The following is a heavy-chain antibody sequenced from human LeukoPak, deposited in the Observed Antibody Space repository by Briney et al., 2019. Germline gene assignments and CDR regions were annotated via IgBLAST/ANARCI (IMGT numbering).Heavy chain of an antibody. CDR3: ARDRRPSEDGYCSSTSCRDAFDI. D-gene: IGHD2-2*01. CDR1: GYTFTSYD. V-gene: IGHV1-18*01. J-gene: IGHJ3*02. Sequence: ASVKVSCKASGYTFTSYDINWVRQAPGQGLEWMGWISVYNGNTHYSYKLQGRVTMTTDTSTNTAYMDLRTLRSDDTAVYYCARDRRPSEDGYCSSTSCRDAFDIWGQGTMVTVSS. CDR2: ISVYNGNT.